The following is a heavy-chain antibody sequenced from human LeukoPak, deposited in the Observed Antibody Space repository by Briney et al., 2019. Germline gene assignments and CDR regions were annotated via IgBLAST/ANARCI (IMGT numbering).Heavy chain of an antibody. D-gene: IGHD6-13*01. CDR3: ARSRRSGTCIAAAQYYFDY. V-gene: IGHV4-59*01. CDR1: GGSISSYY. Sequence: SETLSLTCTVSGGSISSYYWSWIRQPPGKGLEWIGYIYYSGSTNYNPSLKSRVTISVDTSKNQFSLKLSSVTAADTAVYYCARSRRSGTCIAAAQYYFDYWGQGTLVTVSS. J-gene: IGHJ4*02. CDR2: IYYSGST.